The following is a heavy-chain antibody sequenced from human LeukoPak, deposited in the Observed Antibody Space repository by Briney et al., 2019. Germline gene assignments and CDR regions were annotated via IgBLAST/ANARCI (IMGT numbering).Heavy chain of an antibody. V-gene: IGHV3-66*01. CDR1: GFAVSSNF. CDR3: ARDSGRFDVFDI. Sequence: GGSLRLSCVASGFAVSSNFMTWVRQAPGKGLEWVSLIYGDGSTYYADSVKGRFTISRDNSKNTSYLQMNSLRAEDTAVYYCARDSGRFDVFDIWGQGTMVTVSS. CDR2: IYGDGST. D-gene: IGHD3-10*01. J-gene: IGHJ3*02.